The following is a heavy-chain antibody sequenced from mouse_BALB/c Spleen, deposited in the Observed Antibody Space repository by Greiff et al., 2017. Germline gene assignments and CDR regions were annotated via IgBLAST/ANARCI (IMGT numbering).Heavy chain of an antibody. CDR2: IYWDDDK. V-gene: IGHV8-12*01. J-gene: IGHJ4*01. CDR3: ARAMITTAMDY. D-gene: IGHD2-4*01. Sequence: QVTLKESGPGILQPSQTLSLTCSFSGFSLSTSGMGVSWIRQPSGKGLEWLAHIYWDDDKRYNPSLKSRLTISKDTSRNQVFLKITSVDTADTATYYCARAMITTAMDYWGQGTAVTVSS. CDR1: GFSLSTSGMG.